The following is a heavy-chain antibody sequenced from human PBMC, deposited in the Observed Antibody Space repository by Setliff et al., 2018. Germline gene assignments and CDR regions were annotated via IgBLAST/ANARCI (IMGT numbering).Heavy chain of an antibody. Sequence: PSETLSLTCAVYGGSFSGYYWSWIRQPPGKGLEWIGEINHSGSTNYNPSLKSRVTISVDTSKNQFSPKLSSVTAADTAVYYCARGGRISYRPSTSWYILDYWGQGTLVTVSS. CDR2: INHSGST. D-gene: IGHD6-13*01. CDR3: ARGGRISYRPSTSWYILDY. CDR1: GGSFSGYY. J-gene: IGHJ4*02. V-gene: IGHV4-34*01.